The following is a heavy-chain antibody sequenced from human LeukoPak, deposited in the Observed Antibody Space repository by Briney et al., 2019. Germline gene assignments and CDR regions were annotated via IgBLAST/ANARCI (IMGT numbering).Heavy chain of an antibody. V-gene: IGHV4-34*01. J-gene: IGHJ4*02. D-gene: IGHD6-6*01. CDR1: GGSFSGYH. CDR3: ARGRGAARFVTIEFDY. CDR2: INHRGST. Sequence: SETLSLTCAVYGGSFSGYHWSWIRQPPGKGLEWVGEINHRGSTNYNPSLKSRVTMSVDTSKNQFSLKLSSVTAADTAVYYCARGRGAARFVTIEFDYWGQGALVTVSS.